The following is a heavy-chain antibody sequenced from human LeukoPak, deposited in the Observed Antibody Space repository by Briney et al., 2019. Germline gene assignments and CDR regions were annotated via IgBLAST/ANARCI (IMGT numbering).Heavy chain of an antibody. D-gene: IGHD5-12*01. V-gene: IGHV4-59*01. J-gene: IGHJ4*02. CDR1: GGSLTNYY. CDR2: IDYSGRA. Sequence: SETLSLTCTVSGGSLTNYYWTWLRQPPGKGLEWIGYIDYSGRANYSPSPKSRVTISLDTSNNQFSLKFNSVTAADTAVYYCARALATMFFDYWGQGTLVTVST. CDR3: ARALATMFFDY.